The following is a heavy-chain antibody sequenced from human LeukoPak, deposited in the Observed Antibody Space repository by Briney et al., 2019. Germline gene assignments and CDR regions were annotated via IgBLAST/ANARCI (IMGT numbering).Heavy chain of an antibody. CDR1: GFPFIGYA. CDR2: ISSVNDDT. J-gene: IGHJ4*02. V-gene: IGHV3-23*01. D-gene: IGHD6-6*01. Sequence: PGGSLGLSCAASGFPFIGYAMSRVRQAPGEGLEWVSTISSVNDDTYYAVSVKGGFTISRDNPKTPLYLQMTSLRAEDTAVYYCAKYHRTSSKNFDYWGQGTLVAVSS. CDR3: AKYHRTSSKNFDY.